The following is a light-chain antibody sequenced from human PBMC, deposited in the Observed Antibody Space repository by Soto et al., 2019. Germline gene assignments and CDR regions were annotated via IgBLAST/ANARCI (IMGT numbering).Light chain of an antibody. CDR3: AACDDSLNGPV. V-gene: IGLV1-44*01. CDR1: SSNIGRYT. Sequence: QSGLTQPPSASGTPGQRVTISCSGSSSNIGRYTVNWYQQLPGTAPTLLISTNNQRPAGVPDRFSGSKSGTSASLAISGLQSQDEADYYCAACDDSLNGPVFGGGTKLTVL. CDR2: TNN. J-gene: IGLJ2*01.